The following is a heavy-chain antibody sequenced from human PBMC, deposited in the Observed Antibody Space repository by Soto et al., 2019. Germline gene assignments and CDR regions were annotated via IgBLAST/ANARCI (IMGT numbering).Heavy chain of an antibody. D-gene: IGHD6-6*01. V-gene: IGHV1-2*02. Sequence: QVQLVQSGAEVKKPGASVKVSCKASGYTFTGYYMHWVRQAPGQGLEWMGWINPNSGGTNYAQKFQGRVTMTRDTSISTAYMELSRLRSDDTAVYYCARVRATYSSSLQALGYWGQGTLVTVSS. J-gene: IGHJ4*02. CDR3: ARVRATYSSSLQALGY. CDR2: INPNSGGT. CDR1: GYTFTGYY.